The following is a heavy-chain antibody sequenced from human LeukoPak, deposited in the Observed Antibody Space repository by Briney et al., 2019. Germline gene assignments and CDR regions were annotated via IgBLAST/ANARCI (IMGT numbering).Heavy chain of an antibody. D-gene: IGHD5-12*01. Sequence: GGSLRLSCAASGFPFSGYWMHWVRQAPGKGLVWVSRIDDDGTGTTYADSVKGRFTISRDNAKNTLYLQMNSLRVEDTAVYYCARSASGYDSWDQGTLVTVSS. CDR1: GFPFSGYW. CDR2: IDDDGTGT. CDR3: ARSASGYDS. V-gene: IGHV3-74*01. J-gene: IGHJ5*02.